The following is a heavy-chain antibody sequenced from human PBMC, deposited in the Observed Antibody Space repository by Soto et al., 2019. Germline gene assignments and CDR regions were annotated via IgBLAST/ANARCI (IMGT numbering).Heavy chain of an antibody. CDR1: GGSISSGDYY. CDR2: IYYSGST. V-gene: IGHV4-30-4*01. J-gene: IGHJ6*02. CDR3: ARDRGSSSHYYYGMDV. D-gene: IGHD6-6*01. Sequence: QVQLQESGPGLVKPSQTLSLTCTVSGGSISSGDYYWSWIRQPPGKGLEWIGYIYYSGSTYYNPSLKSRVTISVDTSKNQFSLKLSSVTAADTAVYYCARDRGSSSHYYYGMDVWGQGTTVTVSS.